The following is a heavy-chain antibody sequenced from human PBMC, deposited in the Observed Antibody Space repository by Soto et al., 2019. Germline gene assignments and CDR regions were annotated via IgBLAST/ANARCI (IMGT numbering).Heavy chain of an antibody. D-gene: IGHD3-9*01. J-gene: IGHJ6*02. V-gene: IGHV1-2*02. Sequence: QVHLVQSGAEVKKPGASVKVSCTASGYIFTGYHIHWVRQAPGRGLEWMGWINPNSGDTEYAQNFQGRVTMTRDTSFNLVDMEMSGLMSDDTAVYYCARDARGTRGFDEMDIWGQGTTVTVSS. CDR1: GYIFTGYH. CDR3: ARDARGTRGFDEMDI. CDR2: INPNSGDT.